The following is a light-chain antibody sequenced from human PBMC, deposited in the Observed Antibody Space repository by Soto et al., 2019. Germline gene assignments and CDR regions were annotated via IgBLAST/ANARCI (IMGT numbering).Light chain of an antibody. V-gene: IGKV3-11*01. CDR1: QSVSSY. Sequence: EIVLTQSPVTLSLSPGERATLSCRASQSVSSYLAWYQQKPGQAPRLLIYDASNRATGIPARFSGSGSGTDFTLTISSLEPEDFATYYCQQSYNTPLTFGQGTKVEIK. CDR2: DAS. J-gene: IGKJ1*01. CDR3: QQSYNTPLT.